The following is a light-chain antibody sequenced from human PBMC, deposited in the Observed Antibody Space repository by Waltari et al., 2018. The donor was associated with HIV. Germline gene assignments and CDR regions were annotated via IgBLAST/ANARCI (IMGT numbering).Light chain of an antibody. Sequence: DIVMTQSPDSLAVSLGERATINCKSSRSILYNSNNKNYLAWYQQKPGQPPQLLIYWASTREFGVPDRFSGSGSGTNFTLTISSLQTEDVAVYYCQQYFNAPITFGGGTRVEI. V-gene: IGKV4-1*01. J-gene: IGKJ4*01. CDR3: QQYFNAPIT. CDR1: RSILYNSNNKNY. CDR2: WAS.